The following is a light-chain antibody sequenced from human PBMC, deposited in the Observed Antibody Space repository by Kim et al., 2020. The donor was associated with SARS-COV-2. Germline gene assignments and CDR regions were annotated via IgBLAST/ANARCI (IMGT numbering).Light chain of an antibody. J-gene: IGKJ5*01. CDR3: QQYHSYPIT. CDR2: GAS. CDR1: QDISNY. V-gene: IGKV1-16*02. Sequence: DIQMTQSPSSLSAYVGNRVTITCRASQDISNYLAWFQQKPGKAPKTLIYGASSLHIGVPSKFSGSGSGTDFTLTISSLQPEDFATYYCQQYHSYPITFGQGTRLEIK.